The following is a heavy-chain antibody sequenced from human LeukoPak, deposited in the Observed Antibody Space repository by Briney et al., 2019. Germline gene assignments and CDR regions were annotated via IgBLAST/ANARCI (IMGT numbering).Heavy chain of an antibody. CDR2: IYYSGST. CDR1: GFTVSSNY. D-gene: IGHD2-15*01. V-gene: IGHV4-31*02. Sequence: LRLSCAASGFTVSSNYMSWIRQHPGKGLEWIGYIYYSGSTYYNPSLKSRVTISVDTSKNQFSLKLSSVTAADTAVYYCARLGKYCSGGSCYTLPGDYWGQGTLVTVSS. CDR3: ARLGKYCSGGSCYTLPGDY. J-gene: IGHJ4*02.